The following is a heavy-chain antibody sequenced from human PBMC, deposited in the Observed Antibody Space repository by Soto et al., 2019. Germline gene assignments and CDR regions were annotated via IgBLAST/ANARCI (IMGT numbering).Heavy chain of an antibody. D-gene: IGHD3-10*01. CDR3: ARDSGHYYGWFGL. J-gene: IGHJ5*02. CDR1: GFNFSNYE. V-gene: IGHV3-48*03. CDR2: SRNSDSTT. Sequence: GGSLRLSCAASGFNFSNYEMNWVRQAPGKGLEWISYSRNSDSTTYYADSVRGRFTISRDNAKNLLHLQMHSLRADDTAVYYCARDSGHYYGWFGLWGQGTLVTVSS.